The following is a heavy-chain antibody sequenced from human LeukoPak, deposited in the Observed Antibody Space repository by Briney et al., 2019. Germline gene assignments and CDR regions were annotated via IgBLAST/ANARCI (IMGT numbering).Heavy chain of an antibody. CDR2: IAYDGSRA. D-gene: IGHD1-14*01. V-gene: IGHV3-33*01. CDR1: GFPFGGYG. Sequence: GGPLRLSGEGSGFPFGGYGLHCSPRPPARGLEWVAVIAYDGSRAFYADSVKGRFTISRDNSKNTMSVQMDDLRAEDTAVYYCTRYNNDHFDYWGQGTLVTVSS. J-gene: IGHJ4*02. CDR3: TRYNNDHFDY.